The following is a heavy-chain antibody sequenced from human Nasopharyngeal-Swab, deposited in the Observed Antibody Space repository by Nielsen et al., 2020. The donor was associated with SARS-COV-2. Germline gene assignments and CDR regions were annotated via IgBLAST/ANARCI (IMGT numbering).Heavy chain of an antibody. D-gene: IGHD6-13*01. CDR1: GFTFEDYD. CDR2: ISWNSGST. Sequence: GGSLRLSCAASGFTFEDYDMHWVRQATGKGLEWVSGISWNSGSTGYADSVKGRFTISRDNAKNSLYLQMNSLRAEDTALYYCAKDEAADIAAAGSIDYWGQGTLVTVSS. J-gene: IGHJ4*02. V-gene: IGHV3-9*01. CDR3: AKDEAADIAAAGSIDY.